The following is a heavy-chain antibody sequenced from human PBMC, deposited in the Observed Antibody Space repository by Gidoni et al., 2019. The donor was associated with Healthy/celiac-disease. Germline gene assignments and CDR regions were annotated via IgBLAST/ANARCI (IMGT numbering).Heavy chain of an antibody. CDR1: GFTFDDYT. J-gene: IGHJ5*02. V-gene: IGHV3-43*01. Sequence: EVQLVESGGVVVQPGGSLRLSCAASGFTFDDYTMHWVRQAPGKGLEWVSLISWDGGSTYYADSVKGRFTISRDNSKNSLYLQMNSLRTEDTALYYCAKDNPDYSNYGGWFDPWGQGTLVTVSS. D-gene: IGHD4-4*01. CDR2: ISWDGGST. CDR3: AKDNPDYSNYGGWFDP.